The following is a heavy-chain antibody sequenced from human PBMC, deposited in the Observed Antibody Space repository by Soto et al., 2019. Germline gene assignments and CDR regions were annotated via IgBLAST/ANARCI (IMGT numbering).Heavy chain of an antibody. CDR2: INHSGST. V-gene: IGHV4-34*01. J-gene: IGHJ4*02. CDR1: GGSFSGYY. CDR3: ARGGWNVVVPAAPQYFDY. D-gene: IGHD2-2*01. Sequence: SETLSLTCAVYGGSFSGYYWSWIRQPPGKGLEWIGEINHSGSTNYNPSLKSRVTISVDTSKNQFSLKLSSVTAADTAVYYCARGGWNVVVPAAPQYFDYWGQGTLVTVSS.